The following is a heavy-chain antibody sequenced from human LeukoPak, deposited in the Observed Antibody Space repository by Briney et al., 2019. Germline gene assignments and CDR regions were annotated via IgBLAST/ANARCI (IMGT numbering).Heavy chain of an antibody. J-gene: IGHJ3*02. Sequence: PGGSLRLSCAASGFTVSNNYMAWVRQAPGKGLEWVSVIHNGGDTSYADSVKGRFTISRDNSQNTLLLQMNNPRVDDTAVYYCVREKMVRGVIGAYDMWGQGTTVTVSS. V-gene: IGHV3-66*01. CDR2: IHNGGDT. CDR3: VREKMVRGVIGAYDM. CDR1: GFTVSNNY. D-gene: IGHD3-10*01.